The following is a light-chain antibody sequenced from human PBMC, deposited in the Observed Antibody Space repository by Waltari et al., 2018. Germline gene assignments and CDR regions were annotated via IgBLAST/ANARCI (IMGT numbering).Light chain of an antibody. CDR2: EDT. CDR1: ELPRKY. CDR3: YSSDSTGLRV. J-gene: IGLJ1*01. V-gene: IGLV3-10*01. Sequence: ARITCSGHELPRKYAYWFQQKSGQAPRLVIYEDTKRPSGIPERFSGSSSGTVATLTITGAQVDDEADYYCYSSDSTGLRVFGGGTTVVVL.